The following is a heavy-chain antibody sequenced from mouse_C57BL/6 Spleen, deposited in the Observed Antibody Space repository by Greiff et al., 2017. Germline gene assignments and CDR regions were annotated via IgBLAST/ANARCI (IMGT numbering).Heavy chain of an antibody. D-gene: IGHD3-2*02. J-gene: IGHJ4*01. V-gene: IGHV1-82*01. Sequence: VQLQQSGPELVKPGASVKISCKASGYAFSSSWMNWVKQRPGKGLEWIGRIYPGDGDTNYNGKFKGKATLTADKSSSTAYMQLSSLTSEDSAVYFCARQAPRAMDYWGQGTSVTVSS. CDR1: GYAFSSSW. CDR3: ARQAPRAMDY. CDR2: IYPGDGDT.